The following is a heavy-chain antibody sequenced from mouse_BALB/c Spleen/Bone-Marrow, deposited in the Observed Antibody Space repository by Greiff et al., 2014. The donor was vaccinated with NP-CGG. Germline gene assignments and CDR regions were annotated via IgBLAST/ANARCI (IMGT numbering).Heavy chain of an antibody. J-gene: IGHJ4*01. Sequence: SGAELVRPGVSVKISRKGSGYTFTDYAVHWVKQSHTKSLEWIGLISSYYGDATYNQKFKGKATMTVDKSSSTAFLELARLTSEDSAIYYCARSGKVRNAMDYWGQGTPVTVSS. CDR2: ISSYYGDA. CDR3: ARSGKVRNAMDY. D-gene: IGHD2-14*01. V-gene: IGHV1-67*01. CDR1: GYTFTDYA.